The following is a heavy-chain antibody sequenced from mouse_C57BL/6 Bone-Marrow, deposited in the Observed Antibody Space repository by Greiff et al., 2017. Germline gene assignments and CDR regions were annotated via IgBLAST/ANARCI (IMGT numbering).Heavy chain of an antibody. CDR2: IYPGSGST. J-gene: IGHJ3*01. Sequence: VQLQQPGAELVKPGASVKMSCKASGYTFTSYWITWVKQRPGQGLEWIGDIYPGSGSTNYNEKFKSKATLTVDTSSSTAYMQLSSLTSEDSAVYYCGSGGSYYGNPAWFAYWGQGTLVTVSA. V-gene: IGHV1-55*01. CDR1: GYTFTSYW. CDR3: GSGGSYYGNPAWFAY. D-gene: IGHD2-1*01.